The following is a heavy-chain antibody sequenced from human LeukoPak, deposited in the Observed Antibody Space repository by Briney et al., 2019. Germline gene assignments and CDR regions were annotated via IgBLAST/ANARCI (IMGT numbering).Heavy chain of an antibody. CDR2: ISNGKT. D-gene: IGHD2-15*01. V-gene: IGHV3-23*01. Sequence: PGGSLRLSCAASGFPFSSHAMSWVSQPPGKGLEWVAAISNGKTYYADSVRGRFAISRDDSTNTVYLHMNSLRDEDTALYHCVREAGYCAPVCVKTNWFDPWGQGTLVTVSS. J-gene: IGHJ5*02. CDR1: GFPFSSHA. CDR3: VREAGYCAPVCVKTNWFDP.